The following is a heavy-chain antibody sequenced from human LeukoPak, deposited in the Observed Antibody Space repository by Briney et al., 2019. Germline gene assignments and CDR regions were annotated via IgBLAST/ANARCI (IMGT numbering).Heavy chain of an antibody. CDR3: AKAPRVRGYSGYDPGDY. CDR2: ISGRGGST. V-gene: IGHV3-23*01. D-gene: IGHD5-12*01. Sequence: GGSLRLSCAASGFTFNTYALSWVRQAPGKGLEWVAVISGRGGSTYYADSVKGRFTISRDNSKNTLFLQMNSLRAEDTAVYYCAKAPRVRGYSGYDPGDYWGQGTLVTVSS. CDR1: GFTFNTYA. J-gene: IGHJ4*02.